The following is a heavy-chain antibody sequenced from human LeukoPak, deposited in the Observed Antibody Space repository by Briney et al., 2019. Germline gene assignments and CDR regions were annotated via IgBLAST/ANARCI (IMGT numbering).Heavy chain of an antibody. CDR2: ISAYNGNT. CDR1: GYTFTSYG. D-gene: IGHD1-26*01. CDR3: ARDRVGFRVGATGSTLANAFDI. J-gene: IGHJ3*02. V-gene: IGHV1-18*01. Sequence: ASVKVSCKASGYTFTSYGISWVRQAPGQGLEWMGWISAYNGNTNYAQKLQGRVTMTTDTSTSTAYMELRSLRSDDTAVYYCARDRVGFRVGATGSTLANAFDIWGQGTMVTVSS.